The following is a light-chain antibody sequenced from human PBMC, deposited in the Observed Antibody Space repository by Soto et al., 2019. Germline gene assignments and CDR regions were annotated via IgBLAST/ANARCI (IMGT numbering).Light chain of an antibody. Sequence: EILLTQSPPTLSLATGQRATLSCRASQSISRYLAWYQQKPGQAPRLLIYDTSTRATGIPARFSGSGSGTDFTLTISSLEPEDFAVYYCQQRTNWPLTFGGGTKVEIK. J-gene: IGKJ4*01. CDR3: QQRTNWPLT. CDR2: DTS. CDR1: QSISRY. V-gene: IGKV3-11*01.